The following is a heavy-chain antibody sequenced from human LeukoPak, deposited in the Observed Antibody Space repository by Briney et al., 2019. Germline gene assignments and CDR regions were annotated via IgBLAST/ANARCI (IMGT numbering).Heavy chain of an antibody. J-gene: IGHJ6*02. D-gene: IGHD2-2*01. CDR1: GGSISSYY. V-gene: IGHV4-59*01. Sequence: IPSETLSLTCTVSGGSISSYYWSWIRQPPGKGLEWIGYIYYSGSTNYNPSLKSRVTISVDTSKNQFSLKLSSVTAADTAVYYCARAQGYCSSTGCRYYYYGMDVWGQGTTVTVSS. CDR2: IYYSGST. CDR3: ARAQGYCSSTGCRYYYYGMDV.